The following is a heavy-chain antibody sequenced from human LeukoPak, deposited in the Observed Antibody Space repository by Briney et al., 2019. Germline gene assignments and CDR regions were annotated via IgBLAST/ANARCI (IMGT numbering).Heavy chain of an antibody. CDR2: INHSGST. V-gene: IGHV4-34*01. Sequence: ASETLSLTCAVYGGPFSGYYWSWLRQPPGKGLEWIGEINHSGSTNYNPSLKSRVSISVDTSKNQFSLKLSSATAADTAVYYCTRELGYCTNGVCYGGSFEYWGQGTLVTVSS. D-gene: IGHD2-8*01. CDR1: GGPFSGYY. J-gene: IGHJ4*02. CDR3: TRELGYCTNGVCYGGSFEY.